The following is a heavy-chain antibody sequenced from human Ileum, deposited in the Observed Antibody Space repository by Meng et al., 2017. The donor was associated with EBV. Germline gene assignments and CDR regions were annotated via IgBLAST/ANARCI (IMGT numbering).Heavy chain of an antibody. V-gene: IGHV1-18*01. CDR2: FVNNVDT. Sequence: QVHLLQSGAEVKKPGXSVRVSCEASGYTFASYGISWLRQAPGQGLEWMGWFVNNVDTYSAQKFQGRVTMTTDTHTSTAFMELRSLGSDDTAVYYCARGTPGRSYSDYWGQGTLVTVSS. J-gene: IGHJ4*02. CDR3: ARGTPGRSYSDY. D-gene: IGHD3-10*01. CDR1: GYTFASYG.